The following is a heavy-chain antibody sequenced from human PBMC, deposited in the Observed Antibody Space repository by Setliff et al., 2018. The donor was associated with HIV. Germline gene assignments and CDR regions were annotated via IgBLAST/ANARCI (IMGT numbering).Heavy chain of an antibody. Sequence: SETLSLTCTVSGASISSHNYYWGWIRQSPGKGLEWIASIRSSGDTYYNPSLQSRVIISVDTSNNQISLKLSSVTAADTAVYSCARRQSYYDILNGPAFDALDIWGQGTKVTVS. J-gene: IGHJ3*02. CDR2: IRSSGDT. CDR3: ARRQSYYDILNGPAFDALDI. D-gene: IGHD3-9*01. CDR1: GASISSHNYY. V-gene: IGHV4-39*01.